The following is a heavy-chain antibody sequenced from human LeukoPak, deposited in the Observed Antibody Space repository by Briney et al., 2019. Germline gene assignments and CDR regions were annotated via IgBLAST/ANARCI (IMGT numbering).Heavy chain of an antibody. V-gene: IGHV4-34*01. CDR2: INHSGGT. J-gene: IGHJ4*02. Sequence: SETLSLTCAVYGGSFSGYYWSWIRQPPGKGLEWIGEINHSGGTNYNPSLKSRVTISVDTSKNQFSLKLSSVTAADTAVYYCAMGRFRRWGYWGQGTLVTVSS. CDR1: GGSFSGYY. D-gene: IGHD4-23*01. CDR3: AMGRFRRWGY.